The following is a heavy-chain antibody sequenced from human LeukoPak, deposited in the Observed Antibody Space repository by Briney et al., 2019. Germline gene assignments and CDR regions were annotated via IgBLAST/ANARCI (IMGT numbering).Heavy chain of an antibody. D-gene: IGHD2-21*01. J-gene: IGHJ4*02. Sequence: GGSLRLSCAASGFKFSSYGMHWVRRAPGKGLEWVALISNDGSQKYSADSVKGRFTISRDNSKNMVYLQMNRLRAEDTAVYYCAKVHLYSFTPPLDYWGQGTLVTVSS. CDR1: GFKFSSYG. CDR3: AKVHLYSFTPPLDY. CDR2: ISNDGSQK. V-gene: IGHV3-30*18.